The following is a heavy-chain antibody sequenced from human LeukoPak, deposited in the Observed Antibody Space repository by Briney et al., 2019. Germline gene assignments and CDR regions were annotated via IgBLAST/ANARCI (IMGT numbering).Heavy chain of an antibody. V-gene: IGHV3-9*01. Sequence: GGSLRLSCAVSGFTFDDYAMHWVRQVPGKGLEWVSGINWNSDSIGYAVRGRFTISRDNAKNTLDLQMNSLRAEDTAVYYCAKSSLVTPYDYWGQGTLVSVSS. CDR1: GFTFDDYA. J-gene: IGHJ4*02. CDR3: AKSSLVTPYDY. D-gene: IGHD2-15*01. CDR2: INWNSDSI.